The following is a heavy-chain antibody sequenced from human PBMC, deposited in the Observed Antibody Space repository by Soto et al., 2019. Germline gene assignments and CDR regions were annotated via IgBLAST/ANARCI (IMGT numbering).Heavy chain of an antibody. D-gene: IGHD3-22*01. Sequence: GGSLRLSCAASGFTFSSYTMNWVRQAPGKGLEWVSSISSGNSYIYYADSVKGRFTISRDNAKNSVYLQMNSLRAEDTAVYYCARDFYYDSDWGQGTLVTVCS. CDR1: GFTFSSYT. CDR2: ISSGNSYI. J-gene: IGHJ4*02. V-gene: IGHV3-21*01. CDR3: ARDFYYDSD.